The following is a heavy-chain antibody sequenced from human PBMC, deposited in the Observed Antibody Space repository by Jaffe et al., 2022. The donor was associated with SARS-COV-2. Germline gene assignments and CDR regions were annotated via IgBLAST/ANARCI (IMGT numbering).Heavy chain of an antibody. V-gene: IGHV3-15*01. CDR2: IKSKRSGGTA. D-gene: IGHD3-10*01. CDR3: TWDIFGSGSYYFAY. J-gene: IGHJ4*02. CDR1: GFNFADAW. Sequence: EVQLVESGGGLVKPGGSLRLSCAASGFNFADAWMSWVRQAPGRGLEWVGRIKSKRSGGTADYAPPVKGRFTMSRDDSKNTVYLQVDSLQSEDTGVYYCTWDIFGSGSYYFAYWGQGTLVTVSS.